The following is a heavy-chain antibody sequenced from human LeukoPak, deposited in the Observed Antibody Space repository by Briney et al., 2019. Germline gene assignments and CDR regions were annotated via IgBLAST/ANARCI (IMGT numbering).Heavy chain of an antibody. CDR1: GGTFSSYA. CDR3: GLHRKDIVLVLAAEGGGAFDS. V-gene: IGHV1-69*05. J-gene: IGHJ3*02. D-gene: IGHD2-15*01. CDR2: IIPIFGTA. Sequence: SVKVSCKASGGTFSSYAISWVRQAPGQGLEWMGRIIPIFGTANYAQKFQGRVTITTDESTSTAYMELSSLGSEDTAVYYCGLHRKDIVLVLAAEGGGAFDSWGQGTMVTVSS.